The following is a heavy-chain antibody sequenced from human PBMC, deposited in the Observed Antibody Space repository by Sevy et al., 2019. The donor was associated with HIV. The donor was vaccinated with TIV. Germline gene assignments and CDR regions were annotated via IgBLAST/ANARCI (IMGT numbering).Heavy chain of an antibody. CDR2: IHHSGRST. Sequence: SETLSLTCTVSGGPLSRGNFYWGWIRQQPGKGLEWIGFIHHSGRSTSFNPSLKSRVTMSVDTSKNQFSLNLESVTAADAAVYYCVRDANPHGGAVFDYWGQGVRVTVSS. CDR1: GGPLSRGNFY. CDR3: VRDANPHGGAVFDY. V-gene: IGHV4-31*03. D-gene: IGHD2-21*01. J-gene: IGHJ4*02.